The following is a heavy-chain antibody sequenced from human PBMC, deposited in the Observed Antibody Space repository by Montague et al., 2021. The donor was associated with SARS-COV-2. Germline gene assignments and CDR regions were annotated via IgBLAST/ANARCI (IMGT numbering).Heavy chain of an antibody. CDR1: GDSVSSNSAA. CDR3: ARTSASSDY. V-gene: IGHV6-1*01. CDR2: TYYMFKWYN. J-gene: IGHJ4*02. D-gene: IGHD1-26*01. Sequence: CAISGDSVSSNSAACNWIRQSPSRDLERLGMTYYMFKWYNDYAVSVKSRITINPDTSKNQISLQLNSVTPEDTAVYYCARTSASSDYWGQGTLVTVSS.